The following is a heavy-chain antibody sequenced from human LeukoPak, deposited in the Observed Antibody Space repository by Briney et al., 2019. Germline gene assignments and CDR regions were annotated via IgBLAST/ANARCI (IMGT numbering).Heavy chain of an antibody. Sequence: KPSETLSLTCTVSGYSISSGYYWGYFRQPPGKGLEWIGSVYNGNTYYNPSLKSRATISADTSKNQFSLKLTSVTAADTAVYYCARLWRAAIDYGGQGTLVTVSS. V-gene: IGHV4-38-2*02. D-gene: IGHD1-1*01. J-gene: IGHJ4*02. CDR2: VYNGNT. CDR1: GYSISSGYY. CDR3: ARLWRAAIDY.